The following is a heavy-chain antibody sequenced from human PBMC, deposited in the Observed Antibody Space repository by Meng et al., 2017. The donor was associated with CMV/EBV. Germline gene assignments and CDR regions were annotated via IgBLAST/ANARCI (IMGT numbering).Heavy chain of an antibody. CDR1: GGSSIGYY. D-gene: IGHD2-2*02. CDR2: INHSGST. CDR3: ARGRFVYCSSTSCYTRWNWFDP. J-gene: IGHJ5*02. Sequence: GPLRLSCAVYGGSSIGYYWSGIRQPPGKGLEWIGEINHSGSTKYNPSLKSRVTISVDTSKNQFSLKLSSVTAADTAVYYCARGRFVYCSSTSCYTRWNWFDPWGQGTLVTVSS. V-gene: IGHV4-34*01.